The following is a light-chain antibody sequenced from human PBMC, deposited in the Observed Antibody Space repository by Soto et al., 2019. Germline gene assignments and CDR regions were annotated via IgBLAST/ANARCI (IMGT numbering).Light chain of an antibody. CDR1: SSDVGGYNY. J-gene: IGLJ1*01. Sequence: QSALTQPASVSGSPGQSITISCTGTSSDVGGYNYVSWYQQHPGKAPKLMIYEVTNRPSGVSIRFSGSKSANTASLTISGLQAEDEADYYCSSYTSSSTLVYVFGTGTKVTVL. CDR2: EVT. V-gene: IGLV2-14*01. CDR3: SSYTSSSTLVYV.